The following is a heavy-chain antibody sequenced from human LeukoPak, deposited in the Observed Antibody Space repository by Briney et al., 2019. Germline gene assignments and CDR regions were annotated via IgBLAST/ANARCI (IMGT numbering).Heavy chain of an antibody. V-gene: IGHV4-39*07. CDR3: ARDHCSGGSCSYYFDY. D-gene: IGHD2-15*01. CDR2: IYYSGST. Sequence: SETLSLTCTVSGGSISSSSYYWGWIRQPPGKGLEWIGSIYYSGSTYYNPSLKSRVTISVDTSKNQFSLKLSSVTAADTAVYYCARDHCSGGSCSYYFDYWGQGTLVTVSS. CDR1: GGSISSSSYY. J-gene: IGHJ4*02.